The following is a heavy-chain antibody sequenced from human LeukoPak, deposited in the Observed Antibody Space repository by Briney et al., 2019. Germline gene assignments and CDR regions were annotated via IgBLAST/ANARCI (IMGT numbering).Heavy chain of an antibody. D-gene: IGHD6-13*01. Sequence: GGSLRLSCAASGFTFSSYAMHWVRQAPGKGLEWVAVISYDGSNKYYADSVKGRFTISRDNSKNTLYLQMNSLRAEETAVYYCARDLRETIAAAGTFDYWGQGTLVTVSS. CDR1: GFTFSSYA. J-gene: IGHJ4*02. CDR3: ARDLRETIAAAGTFDY. CDR2: ISYDGSNK. V-gene: IGHV3-30-3*01.